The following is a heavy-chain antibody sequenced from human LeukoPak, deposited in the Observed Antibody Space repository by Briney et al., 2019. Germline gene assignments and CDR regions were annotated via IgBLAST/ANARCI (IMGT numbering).Heavy chain of an antibody. J-gene: IGHJ4*02. CDR1: GFTFSNAW. Sequence: GGSLRLSCAASGFTFSNAWMSWVRQAPGEGLEWVGRIKSKTDGGATDYAALVKGRFTISRDDSKNTLYLQMNSLKTEDTAVCYCTTAVAYVWGSYHIDYWGQGTLVTVSS. CDR2: IKSKTDGGAT. D-gene: IGHD3-16*02. V-gene: IGHV3-15*01. CDR3: TTAVAYVWGSYHIDY.